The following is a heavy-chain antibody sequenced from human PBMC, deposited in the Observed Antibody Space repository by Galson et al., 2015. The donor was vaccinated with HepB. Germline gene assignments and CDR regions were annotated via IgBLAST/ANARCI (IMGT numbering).Heavy chain of an antibody. V-gene: IGHV3-11*05. CDR1: GFTFSDYY. CDR2: ITSSSSYT. D-gene: IGHD1-7*01. Sequence: SLRLSCAASGFTFSDYYMSWIRQAPGKGLEWVSYITSSSSYTNYADSVKGRFTISRDNAKNSLYLKMNSLRAEDTAVYYCARELETRGFDYWGQGTLVTVSS. J-gene: IGHJ4*02. CDR3: ARELETRGFDY.